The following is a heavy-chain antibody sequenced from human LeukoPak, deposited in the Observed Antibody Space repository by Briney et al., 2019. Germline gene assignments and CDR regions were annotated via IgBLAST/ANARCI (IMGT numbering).Heavy chain of an antibody. CDR2: IYYSGST. J-gene: IGHJ4*02. D-gene: IGHD1-26*01. Sequence: SETLSLTCTVSGGSISSYYWSWIQQPPGKGLEWIGYIYYSGSTNYNPSLKSRVTISVDTSKNQFSLKLSSVTAADTAVYYCARLLPHYSDGRYYFDYWGQGTLVTVSS. CDR3: ARLLPHYSDGRYYFDY. V-gene: IGHV4-59*08. CDR1: GGSISSYY.